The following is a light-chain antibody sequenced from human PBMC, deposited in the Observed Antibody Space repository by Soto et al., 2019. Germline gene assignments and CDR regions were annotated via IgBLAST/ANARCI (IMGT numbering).Light chain of an antibody. CDR2: DAS. Sequence: DIQLTQSPSTLTASVGDGVTIGCRASESISYWLAWYQQKPGKAPKLLIYDASSLRSGVPSRFSGSGSGTEFTLTISTLQPDDFATYFCQQYDSYSKTFGQGTQLEIK. CDR1: ESISYW. V-gene: IGKV1-5*01. CDR3: QQYDSYSKT. J-gene: IGKJ2*01.